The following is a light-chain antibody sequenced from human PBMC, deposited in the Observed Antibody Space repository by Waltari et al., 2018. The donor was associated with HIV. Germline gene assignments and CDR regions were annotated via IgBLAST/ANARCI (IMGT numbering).Light chain of an antibody. CDR3: QVWDSSSEHWV. CDR2: DDS. J-gene: IGLJ3*02. CDR1: NIGSKS. Sequence: SYVLTQPPSVSVAPGKTARITCGGNNIGSKSVHWYQQKPGQAPVLVIYDDSDRPSGMPERVAGSNSGNTATLTISRVEAGDEADYYCQVWDSSSEHWVFGGGTKLTVL. V-gene: IGLV3-21*04.